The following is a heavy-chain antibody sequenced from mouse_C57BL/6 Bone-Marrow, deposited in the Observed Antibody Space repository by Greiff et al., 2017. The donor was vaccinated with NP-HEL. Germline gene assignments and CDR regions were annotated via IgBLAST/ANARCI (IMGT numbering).Heavy chain of an antibody. CDR2: IHPNSGST. D-gene: IGHD2-10*02. CDR3: ARGYGNFLAWFAY. Sequence: VQLQQPGAELVKPGASVKLSCKASGYTFTSYWMHWVKQRPGQGLEWIGMIHPNSGSTNYNETFKSTATLTVDKSSSTAYMQLSSLTSEDSAVYYCARGYGNFLAWFAYWGQGTLVTVSA. CDR1: GYTFTSYW. V-gene: IGHV1-64*01. J-gene: IGHJ3*01.